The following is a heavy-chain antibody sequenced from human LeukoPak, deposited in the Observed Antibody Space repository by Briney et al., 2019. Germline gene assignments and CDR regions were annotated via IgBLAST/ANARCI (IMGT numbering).Heavy chain of an antibody. CDR1: GYXFTTYY. CDR3: ARVLGAHRYGSIDH. D-gene: IGHD5-18*01. Sequence: ASVKVSCKASGYXFTTYYIHWVRQAPGQGLEWRGIINPSSGSTSYAQKFQGRVTMTRDTSTSTVYMELSSLRSEDTAIYYCARVLGAHRYGSIDHWGQGTLVTVSS. V-gene: IGHV1-46*01. CDR2: INPSSGST. J-gene: IGHJ4*02.